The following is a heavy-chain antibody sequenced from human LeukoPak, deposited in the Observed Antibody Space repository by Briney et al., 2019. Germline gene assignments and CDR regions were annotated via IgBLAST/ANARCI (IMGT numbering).Heavy chain of an antibody. CDR1: GDSTSRHSYF. CDR2: IHHIGST. Sequence: PSETLSLTCTVSGDSTSRHSYFWGWIRQPPGKGLEWIGNIHHIGSTYYNPPLKSRSASSVDTSTNQFTLKLCSRPAAHTAVYYCARTLPYNGGWTAPFEFWGQGTLVTVSS. CDR3: ARTLPYNGGWTAPFEF. D-gene: IGHD6-19*01. J-gene: IGHJ4*02. V-gene: IGHV4-39*01.